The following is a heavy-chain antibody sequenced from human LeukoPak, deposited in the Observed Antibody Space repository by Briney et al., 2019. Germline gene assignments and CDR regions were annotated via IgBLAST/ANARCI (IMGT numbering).Heavy chain of an antibody. J-gene: IGHJ4*02. CDR1: GYTFTSYG. D-gene: IGHD3-10*01. Sequence: ASVKASCKASGYTFTSYGISWVRQAPGQGLEWMGWISAYNGNTNYAQKLQGRVTMTTDTSTSTAYMELRSLRSDDTAVYYCASGLLWFGELLYHLDYWGQGTLVTVSS. CDR2: ISAYNGNT. V-gene: IGHV1-18*04. CDR3: ASGLLWFGELLYHLDY.